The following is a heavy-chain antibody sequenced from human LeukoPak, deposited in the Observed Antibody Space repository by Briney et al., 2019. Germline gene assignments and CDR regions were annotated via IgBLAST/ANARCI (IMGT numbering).Heavy chain of an antibody. D-gene: IGHD5-18*01. CDR2: INEDGTSA. Sequence: GGSLRLSCAVSGFCFSVYWMQWVRQAPGKGLVWVAHINEDGTSASHADSVKGRFTISRDNAKNTLYLQMNSLTVEDAAVYYCAPLPTNSYVFGQWGQGSLVTVSS. V-gene: IGHV3-74*01. J-gene: IGHJ4*02. CDR3: APLPTNSYVFGQ. CDR1: GFCFSVYW.